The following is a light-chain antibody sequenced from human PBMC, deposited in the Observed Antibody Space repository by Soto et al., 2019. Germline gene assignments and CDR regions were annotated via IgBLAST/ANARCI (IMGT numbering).Light chain of an antibody. CDR2: KAS. V-gene: IGKV1-5*03. Sequence: DFALTQRPISKARSRVVKGNSTCRASQSISNWLARYQQKQGKPPKLLIYKASSLESFVPSRFRGSGSRTAFHLTITSLPPDDFVTYYGQRYNSVLGQGTKLDIK. CDR3: QRYNSV. J-gene: IGKJ2*01. CDR1: QSISNW.